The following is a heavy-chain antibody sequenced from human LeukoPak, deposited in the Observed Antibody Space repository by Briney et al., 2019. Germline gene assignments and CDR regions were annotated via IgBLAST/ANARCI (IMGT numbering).Heavy chain of an antibody. CDR1: GFTFSSYA. J-gene: IGHJ6*02. CDR3: AKDHGLYQWLADYYYYYYGMDV. CDR2: ISDSGGST. D-gene: IGHD6-19*01. Sequence: GGSLRLSCEASGFTFSSYAMSWVRQAPGKGLEWVSGISDSGGSTYYADSVKGRFTISRDNSKNTLYLQMNSLRAEDTAVYYCAKDHGLYQWLADYYYYYYGMDVWGQGTTVTVSS. V-gene: IGHV3-23*01.